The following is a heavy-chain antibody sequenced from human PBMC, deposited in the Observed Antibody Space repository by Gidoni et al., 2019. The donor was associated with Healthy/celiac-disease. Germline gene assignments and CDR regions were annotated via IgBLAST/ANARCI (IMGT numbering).Heavy chain of an antibody. V-gene: IGHV4-38-2*02. CDR1: GYSISSGYY. Sequence: QVQLPESAPGLAKPSETLSLTCPVSGYSISSGYYWGWIRQPPGKGLEWSGSLYHSGSTYYNPSLKSRVTRSGDTSKNQFSLKLSSVTAADTAVYYCARDKDVAAAGTGRHWFDPWGQGTLVTVSS. D-gene: IGHD6-13*01. J-gene: IGHJ5*02. CDR3: ARDKDVAAAGTGRHWFDP. CDR2: LYHSGST.